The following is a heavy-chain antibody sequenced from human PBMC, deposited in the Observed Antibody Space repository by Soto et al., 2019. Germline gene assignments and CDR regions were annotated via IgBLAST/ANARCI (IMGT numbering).Heavy chain of an antibody. CDR3: ARSRNSAVADSFDF. CDR1: GFTFRNYA. J-gene: IGHJ4*02. CDR2: ISRDGSHK. Sequence: GGSLRLSCTGSGFTFRNYAIHWVRQAPGKGLEWVAVISRDGSHKYYLDSVKGRFTISRDNSKDTVNLLMNSLRDDDSAMYYCARSRNSAVADSFDFWGQGTLVTVSS. V-gene: IGHV3-30*04. D-gene: IGHD1-26*01.